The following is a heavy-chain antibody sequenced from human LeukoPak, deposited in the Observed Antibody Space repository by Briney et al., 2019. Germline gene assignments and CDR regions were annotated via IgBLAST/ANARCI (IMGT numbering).Heavy chain of an antibody. CDR1: GHTFTDFS. J-gene: IGHJ4*02. D-gene: IGHD6-6*01. CDR3: ARDSPGGWIAARSNSFEY. V-gene: IGHV1-2*02. Sequence: GASVKVSCKTSGHTFTDFSIHWVRQAPGQQLEWMGDFNPNLSRSESAQPLQGRVTLTADHSSNTTYLQLTRLTSDDAAIDYCARDSPGGWIAARSNSFEYWGRGALVTVSS. CDR2: FNPNLSRS.